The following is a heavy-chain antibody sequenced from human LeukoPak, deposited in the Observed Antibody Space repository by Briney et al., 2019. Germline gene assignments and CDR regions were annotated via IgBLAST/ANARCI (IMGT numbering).Heavy chain of an antibody. V-gene: IGHV3-23*01. J-gene: IGHJ4*02. CDR3: AKDSRGYQDYFDY. CDR1: GFTFSSYG. D-gene: IGHD3-22*01. Sequence: PGGSLRLSCAASGFTFSSYGMSWVRQAPGKGLEWVSVISGSGGSTYYAASVKGRFTISRDNSKNTLYLQMNSLRAEDTAIYYCAKDSRGYQDYFDYWGQGTLVTASS. CDR2: ISGSGGST.